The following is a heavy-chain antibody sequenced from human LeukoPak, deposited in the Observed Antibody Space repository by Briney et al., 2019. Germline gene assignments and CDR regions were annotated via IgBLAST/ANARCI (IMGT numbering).Heavy chain of an antibody. D-gene: IGHD3-22*01. CDR2: INPNNGNT. CDR3: ARVGYDSSGRHRYAFDI. CDR1: GYTFTRYG. V-gene: IGHV1-18*01. J-gene: IGHJ3*02. Sequence: ASVKVSCKASGYTFTRYGISWVRQAPGQGLEWMGWINPNNGNTNYVQKLQGRVTMTTDTSTSTTYMELRSLRSDDTAVYYCARVGYDSSGRHRYAFDIWGQGTMVTVSS.